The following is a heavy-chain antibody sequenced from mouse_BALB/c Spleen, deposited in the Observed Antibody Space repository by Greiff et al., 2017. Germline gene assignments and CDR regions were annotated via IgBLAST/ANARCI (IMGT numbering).Heavy chain of an antibody. CDR3: ARDTAMITYYAMDY. Sequence: EVKVVESGGGLVQPGGSLKLSCAASGFTFSSYGMSWVRQTPDKRLELVATINSNGGSTYYPDSVKGRFTISRDNAKNTLYLQMSSLKSEDTAMYYCARDTAMITYYAMDYWGQGTSVTVSS. V-gene: IGHV5-6-3*01. CDR1: GFTFSSYG. CDR2: INSNGGST. J-gene: IGHJ4*01. D-gene: IGHD2-4*01.